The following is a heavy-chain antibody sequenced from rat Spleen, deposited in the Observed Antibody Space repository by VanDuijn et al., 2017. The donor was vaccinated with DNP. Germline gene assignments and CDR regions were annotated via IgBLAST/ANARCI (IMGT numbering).Heavy chain of an antibody. D-gene: IGHD4-6*01. CDR1: GFSLTDYS. CDR2: IRSGGST. J-gene: IGHJ3*01. CDR3: TGRLGWFAY. V-gene: IGHV2-19*01. Sequence: QVQLEESGPGLVQPSQTLSLTCTVSGFSLTDYSVHWVRQPPGKGLEWMGRIRSGGSTDYNSALKSRLSISRDTSKSQVFLKMNSLQTEDTAIYFCTGRLGWFAYWGQGTLVTVSS.